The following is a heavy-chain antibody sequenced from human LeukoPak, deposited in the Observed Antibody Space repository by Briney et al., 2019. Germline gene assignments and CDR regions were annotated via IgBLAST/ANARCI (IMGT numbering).Heavy chain of an antibody. CDR2: IYYSGST. J-gene: IGHJ2*01. CDR3: ARHSGGRDSSGEYWYFDL. V-gene: IGHV4-59*08. Sequence: SETLSLTCTVSGGSISSYYWSWIRQPPGKGLEWIGYIYYSGSTNYNPSLESRVTISVDTSKNQFSLKLSSVTAADTAVYYCARHSGGRDSSGEYWYFDLWGRDTLVTVSS. D-gene: IGHD3-22*01. CDR1: GGSISSYY.